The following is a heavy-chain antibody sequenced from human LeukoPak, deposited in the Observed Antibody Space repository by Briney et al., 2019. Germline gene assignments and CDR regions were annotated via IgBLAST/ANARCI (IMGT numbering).Heavy chain of an antibody. CDR1: GFTFSSYA. V-gene: IGHV3-23*01. CDR3: TRDLMDYDVSTGLHHYYMDV. D-gene: IGHD3-9*01. CDR2: INANGRNT. J-gene: IGHJ6*02. Sequence: GGSLRLSCAASGFTFSSYAMSWVRQTPGKGLEWVSAINANGRNTYYADSVKGRFTISRDNAKNTLYLQMNTLRVEDTAVYYCTRDLMDYDVSTGLHHYYMDVWGQGTTVTVSS.